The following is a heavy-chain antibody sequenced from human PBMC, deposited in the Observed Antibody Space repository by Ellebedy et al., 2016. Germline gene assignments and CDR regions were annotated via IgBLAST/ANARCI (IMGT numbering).Heavy chain of an antibody. CDR2: INPSGGST. Sequence: ASVKVSCKASGYTFTSYGISWVRQAPGQGLEWMGIINPSGGSTTYAQNFQGRVTMTRDTSTSTVYMELSGLRSEDTAVYYCATESGYSSSWSWGQGTTVTVSS. CDR1: GYTFTSYG. J-gene: IGHJ6*02. V-gene: IGHV1-46*01. D-gene: IGHD6-13*01. CDR3: ATESGYSSSWS.